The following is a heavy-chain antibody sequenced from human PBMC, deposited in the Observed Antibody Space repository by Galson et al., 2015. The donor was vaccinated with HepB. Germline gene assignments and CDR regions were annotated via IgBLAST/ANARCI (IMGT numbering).Heavy chain of an antibody. V-gene: IGHV1-18*01. CDR1: GYTFSSYG. J-gene: IGHJ6*03. CDR3: ARLRGPREAAYYYYYYYMDV. Sequence: SVKVSCKASGYTFSSYGISWVRQAPGQGLEWMGRISAYTGNTNYAQKLQGRVTMTTDTSTSTAYMELRSLRSDDTAVYYCARLRGPREAAYYYYYYYMDVWGRGTTVTVSS. D-gene: IGHD2-15*01. CDR2: ISAYTGNT.